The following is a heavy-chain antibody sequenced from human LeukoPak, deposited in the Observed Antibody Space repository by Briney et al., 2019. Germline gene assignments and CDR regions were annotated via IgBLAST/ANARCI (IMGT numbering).Heavy chain of an antibody. CDR3: ARATGWGILTGYYRTFDS. CDR2: IYSSGTT. Sequence: SETLSLTCTVSGGSINSGGYYWGWIRQPQGKGLEWVGNIYSSGTTYYNSSLESRVTISVDTSKNHSSLKLDSVTAADTAVYYCARATGWGILTGYYRTFDSWGQGTLVTVSS. V-gene: IGHV4-39*07. J-gene: IGHJ4*02. D-gene: IGHD3-9*01. CDR1: GGSINSGGYY.